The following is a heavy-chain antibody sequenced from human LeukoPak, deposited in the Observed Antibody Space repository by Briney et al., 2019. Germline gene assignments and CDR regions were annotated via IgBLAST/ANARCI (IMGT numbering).Heavy chain of an antibody. V-gene: IGHV1-2*02. CDR3: ASWAYNFYYYYYMDV. D-gene: IGHD1-1*01. CDR1: GHIFSGYY. J-gene: IGHJ6*03. Sequence: ASMKVSCKASGHIFSGYYMHWVRQAPGQGLEWMAWINTNSGSTKYAQKLQGRVTLTWDTSSSTVYMELNSLRFDDTATYYCASWAYNFYYYYYMDVWGKGTTVTVSS. CDR2: INTNSGST.